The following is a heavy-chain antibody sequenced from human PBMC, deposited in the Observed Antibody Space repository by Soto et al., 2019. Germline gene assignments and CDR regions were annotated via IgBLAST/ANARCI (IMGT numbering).Heavy chain of an antibody. V-gene: IGHV3-30*03. CDR2: ISYDGSNK. D-gene: IGHD6-13*01. CDR1: GFTFSSYG. J-gene: IGHJ4*02. Sequence: GGSLRLSCAASGFTFSSYGMHWVRQAPGKGLEWVAVISYDGSNKYYADSVKGRFTISRDNSKNTLYLQMNSLTAEDTSVYYCILGTIAAAVFDYWGQGTLVTVSS. CDR3: ILGTIAAAVFDY.